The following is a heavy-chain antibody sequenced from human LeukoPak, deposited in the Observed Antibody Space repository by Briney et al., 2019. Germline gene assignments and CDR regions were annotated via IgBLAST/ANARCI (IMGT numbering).Heavy chain of an antibody. CDR2: IYHSGST. CDR1: GYSISSGYY. CDR3: ARHKEFAFDY. Sequence: SETLSLTCAVSGYSISSGYYWGWIRQPPGKGREWIGSIYHSGSTYYNPSLKSRVTISVDTSKNQFSLKLSSVTAADTAVYYCARHKEFAFDYWGQGTLVTVSS. V-gene: IGHV4-38-2*01. J-gene: IGHJ4*02.